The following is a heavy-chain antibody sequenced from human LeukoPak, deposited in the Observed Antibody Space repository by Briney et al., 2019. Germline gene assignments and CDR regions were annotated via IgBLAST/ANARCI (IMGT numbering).Heavy chain of an antibody. CDR3: AREFLEWFHDP. D-gene: IGHD3-3*01. CDR2: ISAYNGNT. Sequence: ASVKVSCKASGYTFTSYGISWVRQAPGQGLERMGWISAYNGNTNYAQKLQGRVTMTTDTSTSTAYMELRSLRSDDAAVYYCAREFLEWFHDPWGQGTLVTVSS. J-gene: IGHJ5*02. CDR1: GYTFTSYG. V-gene: IGHV1-18*01.